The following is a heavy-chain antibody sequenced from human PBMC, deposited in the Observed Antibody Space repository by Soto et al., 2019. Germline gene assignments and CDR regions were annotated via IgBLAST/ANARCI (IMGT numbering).Heavy chain of an antibody. Sequence: PGESLKISGKGSGYSFTTYWIGWVRQRPGKGLEGMVIIYPGDSDTRYSPSFQGQVTISADKSINTTYLQWSSLKASDTAIYYCARQASAGKNYYAMDVWGQGT. CDR1: GYSFTTYW. CDR2: IYPGDSDT. D-gene: IGHD6-13*01. V-gene: IGHV5-51*01. J-gene: IGHJ6*02. CDR3: ARQASAGKNYYAMDV.